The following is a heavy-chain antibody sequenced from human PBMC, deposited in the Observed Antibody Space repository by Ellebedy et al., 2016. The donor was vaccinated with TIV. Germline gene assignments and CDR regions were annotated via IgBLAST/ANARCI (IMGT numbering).Heavy chain of an antibody. CDR3: ARVNYDSSGYPLDY. CDR1: GYTFTTYG. D-gene: IGHD3-22*01. J-gene: IGHJ4*02. CDR2: ISPYNGNT. Sequence: AASVKVSCKASGYTFTTYGISWVRQAPGQGLEWMGWISPYNGNTVSAQKLQGRVTLTTDTSKTTAYMELRGLRSDDTAVYFCARVNYDSSGYPLDYWGQGTRVTVSS. V-gene: IGHV1-18*01.